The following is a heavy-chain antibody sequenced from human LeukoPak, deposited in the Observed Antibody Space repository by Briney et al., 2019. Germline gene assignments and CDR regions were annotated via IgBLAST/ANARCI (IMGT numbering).Heavy chain of an antibody. CDR2: ISGSGGST. J-gene: IGHJ2*01. Sequence: GGSLRLSCAASGFTFSSYAMSWVRQAPGKGLEWVSAISGSGGSTYYADPVKGRFTISRDNSKNTLYLQMNSLRAEDTAVYYCAKDPGEAAAGIGGYWYFDLWGRGTLVTVSS. V-gene: IGHV3-23*01. D-gene: IGHD6-13*01. CDR3: AKDPGEAAAGIGGYWYFDL. CDR1: GFTFSSYA.